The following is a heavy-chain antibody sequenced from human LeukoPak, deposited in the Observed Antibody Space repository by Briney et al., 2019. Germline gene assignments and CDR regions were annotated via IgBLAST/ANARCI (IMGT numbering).Heavy chain of an antibody. J-gene: IGHJ4*02. CDR2: IYYSGST. CDR3: ARVGASSWYYFDY. CDR1: GGSISSYY. V-gene: IGHV4-59*01. Sequence: SETLSLTCTVSGGSISSYYWSWIRQPPGKGLEWIGYIYYSGSTNYNPSLKSRVTISVDTSKNQFSLKLSSVTAADTVVYYCARVGASSWYYFDYWGQGTLVTASS. D-gene: IGHD6-13*01.